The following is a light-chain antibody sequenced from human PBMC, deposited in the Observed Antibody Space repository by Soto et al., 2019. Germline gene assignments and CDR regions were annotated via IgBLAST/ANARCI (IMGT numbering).Light chain of an antibody. CDR1: QSISSY. Sequence: DIQMTKSPSSLSASVRTRVTITCRASQSISSYLNWYQQKPGKAPKLLIYAASSLQSGVPSRFSGSGSGTDFTLTISSLQPEDFATYYCQQSYSTPLTVGGGTKVDIK. CDR3: QQSYSTPLT. V-gene: IGKV1-39*01. J-gene: IGKJ4*01. CDR2: AAS.